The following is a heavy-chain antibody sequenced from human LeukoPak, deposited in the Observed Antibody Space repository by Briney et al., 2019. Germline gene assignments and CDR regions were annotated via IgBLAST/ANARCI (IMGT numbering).Heavy chain of an antibody. V-gene: IGHV1-2*06. CDR1: GYTFTGYY. Sequence: ALVKVSCKASGYTFTGYYMHWVRQAPGQGLEWMGRINPNSGATNYAQRFQGRVTMTRDTSISTAYMELSRLRSDDTAVYYCSRQGVWGAFDIWGQGTMVTVSS. D-gene: IGHD3-10*01. CDR2: INPNSGAT. CDR3: SRQGVWGAFDI. J-gene: IGHJ3*02.